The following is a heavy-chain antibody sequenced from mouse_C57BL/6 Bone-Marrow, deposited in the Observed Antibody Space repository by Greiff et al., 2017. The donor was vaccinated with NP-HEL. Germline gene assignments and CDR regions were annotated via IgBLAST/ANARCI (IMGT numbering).Heavy chain of an antibody. CDR1: GFSLTSYG. J-gene: IGHJ2*01. V-gene: IGHV2-2*01. D-gene: IGHD4-1*01. CDR3: ARNWDEGYFDY. Sequence: QVQLQQSGPGLVQPSQSLSITCTVSGFSLTSYGVHWVRQSPGKGLEWLGVIWSGGSTDYNAAFISRLSISKDKSKSQVFFKMNSLQADDTAIYYCARNWDEGYFDYWGQGTTLTVSS. CDR2: IWSGGST.